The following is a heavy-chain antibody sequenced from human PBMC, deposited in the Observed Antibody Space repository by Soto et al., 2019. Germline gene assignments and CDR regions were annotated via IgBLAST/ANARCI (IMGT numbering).Heavy chain of an antibody. CDR1: GFTFSTYA. D-gene: IGHD2-15*01. V-gene: IGHV3-23*01. J-gene: IGHJ4*02. CDR2: ITNSGAGT. CDR3: ANANLNGRGFQDY. Sequence: EVQLLESGGGLVQPGGSLRLSCAASGFTFSTYAMSWVRQAPGKGLEWVSTITNSGAGTYYSDSVKGRLTTSRDNSKNPLYLQMNSLSAEDTAVYYCANANLNGRGFQDYWGQGTLVTVSS.